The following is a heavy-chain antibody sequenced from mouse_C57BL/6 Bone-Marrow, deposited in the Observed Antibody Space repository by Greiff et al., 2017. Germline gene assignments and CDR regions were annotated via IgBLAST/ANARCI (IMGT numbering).Heavy chain of an antibody. CDR3: ATYYYGYDARDY. Sequence: QVQLQQPGAELVRPGSSVTLSCKASGYTFTSYWMHWVKQRPIQGLEWIGNIYPSDSETHYNQKFKDKATLTVDKSSSTAYMQLSSVTSEDSAVYNCATYYYGYDARDYWGQGTSVTVSS. D-gene: IGHD1-1*01. J-gene: IGHJ4*01. CDR2: IYPSDSET. CDR1: GYTFTSYW. V-gene: IGHV1-52*01.